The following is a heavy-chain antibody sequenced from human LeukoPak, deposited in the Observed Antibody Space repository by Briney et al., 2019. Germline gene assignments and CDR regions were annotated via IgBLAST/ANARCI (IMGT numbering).Heavy chain of an antibody. V-gene: IGHV3-23*01. CDR1: GFTFNNYA. Sequence: GGSLRLSCVASGFTFNNYAMSWVRQAPGRGLEWASSTAGSGISKDYADSVKGRFTISKDKSKNTLYLQMDNLRAEDTGVYFCARLPTFYYDSSGYHYDYWGQGTLVTVSS. J-gene: IGHJ4*02. CDR2: TAGSGISK. CDR3: ARLPTFYYDSSGYHYDY. D-gene: IGHD3-22*01.